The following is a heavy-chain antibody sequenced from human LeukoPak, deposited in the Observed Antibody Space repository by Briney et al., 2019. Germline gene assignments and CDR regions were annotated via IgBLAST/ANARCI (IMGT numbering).Heavy chain of an antibody. V-gene: IGHV1-24*01. CDR2: FDPEDGET. J-gene: IGHJ4*02. D-gene: IGHD1/OR15-1a*01. CDR3: ATVEHGPESY. Sequence: GTSAKVSCKVSGYTLTELSMHWVRQAPGKGLEWMGGFDPEDGETIYAQKFQGRVTMTEDTSTDTAYMELSSLRSEDTAVYYCATVEHGPESYWGQGTLVTVSS. CDR1: GYTLTELS.